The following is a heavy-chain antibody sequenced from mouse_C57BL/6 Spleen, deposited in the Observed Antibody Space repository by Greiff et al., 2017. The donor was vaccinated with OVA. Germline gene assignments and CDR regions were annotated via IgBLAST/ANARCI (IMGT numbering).Heavy chain of an antibody. CDR3: ARLDDGYSYAMDY. V-gene: IGHV1-52*01. CDR1: GYTFTSYW. J-gene: IGHJ4*01. Sequence: VQLQQPGAELVRPGSSVKLSCKASGYTFTSYWMHWVKQRPIQGLEWIGNIDPSDSDTHYNQKFKDKATLTVDKSSSTAYMQLSSLTSEDSAVYYCARLDDGYSYAMDYWGQGTSVTVSS. CDR2: IDPSDSDT. D-gene: IGHD2-3*01.